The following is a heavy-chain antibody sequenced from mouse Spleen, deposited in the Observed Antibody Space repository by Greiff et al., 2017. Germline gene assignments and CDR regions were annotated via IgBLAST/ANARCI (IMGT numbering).Heavy chain of an antibody. J-gene: IGHJ2*01. CDR3: ARWLLPRSRAFDY. CDR1: GYTFTSYG. V-gene: IGHV1-81*01. Sequence: QVQLKQSGAELARPGASVKLSCKASGYTFTSYGISWVKQRTGQGLEWIGEIYPRSGNTYYNEKFKGKATLTADKSSSTAYMELRSLTSEDSAVYFCARWLLPRSRAFDYWGQGTTLTVSS. D-gene: IGHD2-3*01. CDR2: IYPRSGNT.